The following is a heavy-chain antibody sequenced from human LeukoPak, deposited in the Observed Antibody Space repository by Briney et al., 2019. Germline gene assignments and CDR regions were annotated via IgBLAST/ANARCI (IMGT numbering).Heavy chain of an antibody. Sequence: GGSLRLSCAASGFTFSSYWMNWVRQAPGKGLEWVSSISSSGTYIYYADSVKGRFTISRDDAKNSLSLQMNSLRAEDTAVYYCARSGIKMVRGVIIKSPYHMDVWGKGTTVTVSS. J-gene: IGHJ6*03. CDR1: GFTFSSYW. V-gene: IGHV3-21*01. CDR3: ARSGIKMVRGVIIKSPYHMDV. CDR2: ISSSGTYI. D-gene: IGHD3-10*01.